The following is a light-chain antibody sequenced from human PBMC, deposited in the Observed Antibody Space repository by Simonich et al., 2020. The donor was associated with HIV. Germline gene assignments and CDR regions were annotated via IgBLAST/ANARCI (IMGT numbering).Light chain of an antibody. CDR2: GAF. Sequence: DIQMTQSPSSLSASVGDRVTITCQASQVIYNYLNWYQQNPGKAPKLLIYGAFNLETGVPSRFSGNGSGTHFTFTINSLQPEDIATYYCQQYDNLPLTFGPGTKVDIK. V-gene: IGKV1-33*01. CDR3: QQYDNLPLT. J-gene: IGKJ3*01. CDR1: QVIYNY.